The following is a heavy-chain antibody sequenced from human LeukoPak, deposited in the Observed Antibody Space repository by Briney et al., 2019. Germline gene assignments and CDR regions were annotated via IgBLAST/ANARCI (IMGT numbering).Heavy chain of an antibody. CDR3: ARDSWSLDY. J-gene: IGHJ4*02. D-gene: IGHD6-13*01. V-gene: IGHV3-33*01. CDR2: IWYDGSNK. CDR1: GFTFSSYG. Sequence: PGRSLRLSCAASGFTFSSYGMHWVRQAPGKGLEWVAVIWYDGSNKYYADSVNGRFTISRDNPKNTLYLQMNSRRAEDTAVYYCARDSWSLDYWGQGTLVTVSS.